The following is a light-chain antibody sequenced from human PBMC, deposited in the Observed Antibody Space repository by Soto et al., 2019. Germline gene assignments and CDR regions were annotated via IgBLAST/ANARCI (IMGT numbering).Light chain of an antibody. CDR1: QSIRSY. Sequence: IQMTQSPSSLSASVGDRVTITCRASQSIRSYLNCYQQKPGKVPNLLIYAASGLQTGVPSRFSGSGSGTDFTLSISSLQREDFATYYCQQSYITPPGTFGQGTRWISN. J-gene: IGKJ1*01. CDR2: AAS. CDR3: QQSYITPPGT. V-gene: IGKV1-39*01.